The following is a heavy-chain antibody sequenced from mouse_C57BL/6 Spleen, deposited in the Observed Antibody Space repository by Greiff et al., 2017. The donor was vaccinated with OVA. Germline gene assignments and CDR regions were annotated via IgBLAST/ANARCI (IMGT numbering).Heavy chain of an antibody. D-gene: IGHD2-3*01. CDR3: ARIYDGYRGWFAY. J-gene: IGHJ3*01. CDR2: IWSGGST. V-gene: IGHV2-2*01. CDR1: GFSLTSYG. Sequence: VQLQQSGPGLVQPSQRLSITCTVSGFSLTSYGVNWVRQSPGKGLEWLGVIWSGGSTDYNAAFISRLSISKDNSKSQVFFKMNSLQADDTAIYYCARIYDGYRGWFAYWGQGTLVTVSA.